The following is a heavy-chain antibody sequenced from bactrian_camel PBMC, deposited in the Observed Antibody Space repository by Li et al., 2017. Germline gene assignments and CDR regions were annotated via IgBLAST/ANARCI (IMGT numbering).Heavy chain of an antibody. CDR1: GNLYNLNC. CDR3: AADVGSMSGNCQPNY. V-gene: IGHV3S53*01. D-gene: IGHD6*01. Sequence: QVQLVESGGGSVQAGGSLRLSCAASGNLYNLNCLGWFRQAPGMEREQVAAFIYPFHRTTRYADSVKGRFTISRDDAKNTMYLQMNNLQPEDTAMYYCAADVGSMSGNCQPNYWGQGTQVTVS. J-gene: IGHJ4*01. CDR2: FIYPFHRTT.